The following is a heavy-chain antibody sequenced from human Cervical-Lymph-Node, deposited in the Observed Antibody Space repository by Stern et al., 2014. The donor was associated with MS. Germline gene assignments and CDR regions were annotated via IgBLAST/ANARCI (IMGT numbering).Heavy chain of an antibody. J-gene: IGHJ6*02. CDR1: GFTFTSSA. CDR3: AANGDSTQGAYYYGMDV. V-gene: IGHV1-58*01. CDR2: IVVGSGNT. Sequence: HLVESGPEVKKPGTSVKVSCKASGFTFTSSAVQWVRQARGPRLEWIGWIVVGSGNTNYAQKFQERVTITRDMSTSTAYMELSSLRSEDTAVYYCAANGDSTQGAYYYGMDVWGQGTTVTVSS. D-gene: IGHD2-2*01.